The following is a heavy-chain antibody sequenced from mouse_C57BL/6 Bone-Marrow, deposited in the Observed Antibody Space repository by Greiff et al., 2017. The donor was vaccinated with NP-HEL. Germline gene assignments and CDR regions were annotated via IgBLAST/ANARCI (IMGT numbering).Heavy chain of an antibody. V-gene: IGHV1-82*01. J-gene: IGHJ3*01. CDR3: ARSRWGFAY. CDR1: GYAFSSSW. CDR2: IYPGDGDT. D-gene: IGHD4-1*01. Sequence: VQLQQSGPELVKPGASVKISCKASGYAFSSSWMNWVKQRPGKGLEWIGRIYPGDGDTNYNGKFKGKATLTADKSSSTAYMQLSSLTSEDSAVYFCARSRWGFAYWGQGTLVTVSA.